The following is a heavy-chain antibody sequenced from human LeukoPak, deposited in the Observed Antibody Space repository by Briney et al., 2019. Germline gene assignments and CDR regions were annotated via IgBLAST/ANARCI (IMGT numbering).Heavy chain of an antibody. J-gene: IGHJ4*02. Sequence: PGRSLRLSCAASGFTFSSYGMHWVRQAPGKGLEWVAVIWYDGSNKYCAESVKGRFTISRDNSKNTLYLQMNSLKAEDTAMYYCARDRMVTYFDYWGQGTLVTVSS. CDR3: ARDRMVTYFDY. CDR2: IWYDGSNK. CDR1: GFTFSSYG. V-gene: IGHV3-33*01. D-gene: IGHD5-18*01.